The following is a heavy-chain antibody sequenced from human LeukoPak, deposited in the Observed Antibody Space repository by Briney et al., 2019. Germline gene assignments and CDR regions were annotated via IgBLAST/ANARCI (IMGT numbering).Heavy chain of an antibody. CDR2: IKSKTDSETT. V-gene: IGHV3-15*01. CDR3: STPNVRRDSGVLIVGSAFDI. D-gene: IGHD3-3*01. J-gene: IGHJ3*02. Sequence: GGSLRLSCAASVFTFSDAWMSWVRRAPGKGLEWVARIKSKTDSETTDFSAAVKGRFTISRCESTNSKYRQMNSRKTTDTILYYCSTPNVRRDSGVLIVGSAFDIWGRGTMVTVSS. CDR1: VFTFSDAW.